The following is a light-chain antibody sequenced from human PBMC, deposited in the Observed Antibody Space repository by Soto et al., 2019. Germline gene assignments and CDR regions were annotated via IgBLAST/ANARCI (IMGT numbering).Light chain of an antibody. CDR3: QQSYSTPL. Sequence: DIQLTQSPSSLSASVGDRVTITCRASQSISSYLNWYQQKPGKAPKLLIYAASSLQSGVPSRFSGCGSGTDFTLTISSLQPEDFATYYCQQSYSTPLFGPGTKVDIK. J-gene: IGKJ3*01. CDR2: AAS. CDR1: QSISSY. V-gene: IGKV1-39*01.